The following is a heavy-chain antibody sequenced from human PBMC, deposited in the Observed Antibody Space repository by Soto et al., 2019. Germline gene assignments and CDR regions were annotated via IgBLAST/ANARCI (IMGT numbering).Heavy chain of an antibody. CDR1: GFTFSSFA. CDR2: ISASGGST. D-gene: IGHD1-26*01. Sequence: GGSLRLSCAASGFTFSSFAMSWVRQAPGKGLEWVSAISASGGSTYYADSVKGRFTISRDNSKNTLYLQMNSLRAEDTAVYSGAKGDDSFNYWGQGTLVTVSS. V-gene: IGHV3-23*01. CDR3: AKGDDSFNY. J-gene: IGHJ4*02.